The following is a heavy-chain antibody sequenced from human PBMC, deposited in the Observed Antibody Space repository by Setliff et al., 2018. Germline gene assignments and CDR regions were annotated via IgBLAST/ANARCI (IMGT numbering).Heavy chain of an antibody. Sequence: ASVKVSCKASGYSFTSYAMNWVRQAPAQGLEWMGWINPNSGGTNYAQRFQGRVTMTRDTSISTAYMELSRLRSDDTAVYYCARSPLPPPGPGYYYDNSYYYYMDVWGKGTTVTRLL. CDR1: GYSFTSYA. CDR2: INPNSGGT. J-gene: IGHJ6*03. D-gene: IGHD3-22*01. V-gene: IGHV1-2*02. CDR3: ARSPLPPPGPGYYYDNSYYYYMDV.